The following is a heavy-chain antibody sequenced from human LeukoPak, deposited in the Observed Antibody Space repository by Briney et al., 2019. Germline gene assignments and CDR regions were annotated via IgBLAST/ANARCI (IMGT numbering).Heavy chain of an antibody. CDR2: ISYDGSNK. D-gene: IGHD3-16*02. Sequence: GGSLRLSCAASGFTFSSYGMHWVRQAPGKGLEWVAVISYDGSNKYYADSVKGRFTISRDNSKNTLYLQMNSLRAEDTAVYYCARANYVWGSSREGMDVWGQGTTVTVSS. CDR3: ARANYVWGSSREGMDV. V-gene: IGHV3-30*03. CDR1: GFTFSSYG. J-gene: IGHJ6*02.